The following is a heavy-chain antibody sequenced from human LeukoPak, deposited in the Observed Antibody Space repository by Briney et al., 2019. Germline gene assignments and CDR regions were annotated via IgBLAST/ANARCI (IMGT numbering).Heavy chain of an antibody. CDR1: GGSVSSGSYY. CDR3: ARVSGDYGGY. CDR2: IYYSGST. Sequence: PSETLSLTCTVSGGSVSSGSYYWSWIRQPPGKGLEWIGYIYYSGSTYYNPSLKSRVTISVDTSKNQFSLKLSSVTAADTAVYYCARVSGDYGGYWGQGTLVTVSS. D-gene: IGHD4-17*01. V-gene: IGHV4-31*03. J-gene: IGHJ4*02.